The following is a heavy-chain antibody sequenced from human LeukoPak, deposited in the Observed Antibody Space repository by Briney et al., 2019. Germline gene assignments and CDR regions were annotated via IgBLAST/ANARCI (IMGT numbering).Heavy chain of an antibody. CDR3: AREGLRLGALSLYIDS. CDR1: GFTVSSNY. J-gene: IGHJ4*02. V-gene: IGHV3-66*01. D-gene: IGHD3-16*02. Sequence: GGSLRLSCAASGFTVSSNYMSWVRQAPGKGLEWVSIIYSDGSTYYRDSVKGRFTISRDNSKNTLYLQMNSLRAEDTAVYYCAREGLRLGALSLYIDSWGQGTLVTVSS. CDR2: IYSDGST.